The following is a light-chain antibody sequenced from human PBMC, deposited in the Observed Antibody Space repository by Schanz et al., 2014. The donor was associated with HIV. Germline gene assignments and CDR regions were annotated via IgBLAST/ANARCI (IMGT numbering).Light chain of an antibody. CDR2: GAS. CDR1: QSISNN. J-gene: IGKJ4*01. CDR3: QQYKSWPPLT. V-gene: IGKV3-15*01. Sequence: EIVMTQSPATLSVSPGERATLSCRASQSISNNLAWYQQKPGQPPRLLIYGASTRATGLPARFSGSGSGTEFTLTISSLQSEDFAIYYCQQYKSWPPLTFGGGTKVEIK.